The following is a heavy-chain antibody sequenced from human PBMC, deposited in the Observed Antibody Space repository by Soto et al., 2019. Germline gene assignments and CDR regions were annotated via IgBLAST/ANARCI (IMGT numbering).Heavy chain of an antibody. D-gene: IGHD3-10*01. CDR3: ARDNYGNDY. V-gene: IGHV3-30-3*01. CDR1: GLTFSTYA. Sequence: GGSLRLSCAASGLTFSTYAMHWARQAPGKGLEWVAVISYDGNNKYYSDSVKGRFTISRDNSENTLYLQMSSLRAEDTAVYYCARDNYGNDYWGQGTLVTVSS. CDR2: ISYDGNNK. J-gene: IGHJ4*02.